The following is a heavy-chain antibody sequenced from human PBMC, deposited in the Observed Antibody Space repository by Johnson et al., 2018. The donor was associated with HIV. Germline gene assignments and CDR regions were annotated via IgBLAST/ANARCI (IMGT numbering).Heavy chain of an antibody. Sequence: MQLVESGGGLVQPGGSLRLSCAVSGFTVTSTYITWVRQAPGKGLQWVSIIYSGDNTYYGDSVKGRFTISRDNSENTVYLQMNSLRVEDTAVHYCARDQGRWLQESAFDMWGQGTMVTVSS. CDR3: ARDQGRWLQESAFDM. V-gene: IGHV3-66*01. CDR2: IYSGDNT. D-gene: IGHD5-24*01. J-gene: IGHJ3*02. CDR1: GFTVTSTY.